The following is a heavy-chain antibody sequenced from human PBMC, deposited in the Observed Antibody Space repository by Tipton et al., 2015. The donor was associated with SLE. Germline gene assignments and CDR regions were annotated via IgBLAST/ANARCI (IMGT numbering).Heavy chain of an antibody. Sequence: SLRLSCAASGFTFSSYWMSWVRQAPGKGLEWVANIKQDGSEKYYVDSVKGRFTISRDNANNSLILQMNSLRAEDTAVYYCARGRIAVADHFDYWGQGTLVTVSS. CDR3: ARGRIAVADHFDY. J-gene: IGHJ4*02. D-gene: IGHD6-19*01. CDR2: IKQDGSEK. V-gene: IGHV3-7*01. CDR1: GFTFSSYW.